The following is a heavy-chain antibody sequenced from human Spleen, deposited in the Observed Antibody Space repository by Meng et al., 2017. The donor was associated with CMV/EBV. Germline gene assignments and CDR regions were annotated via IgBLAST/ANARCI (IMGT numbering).Heavy chain of an antibody. J-gene: IGHJ4*02. CDR3: ARTAYYDVLTDNYYFDY. V-gene: IGHV4-39*01. D-gene: IGHD3-9*01. CDR1: GGSISSSSYY. CDR2: FYYSGNT. Sequence: SETLSHTCTVSGGSISSSSYYWGWVRQPPGKGLEWIGSFYYSGNTYYNPSLKSRLTISVDTSKNQFSLKLSSVTAADTAVYYCARTAYYDVLTDNYYFDYWGQGTLVTVSP.